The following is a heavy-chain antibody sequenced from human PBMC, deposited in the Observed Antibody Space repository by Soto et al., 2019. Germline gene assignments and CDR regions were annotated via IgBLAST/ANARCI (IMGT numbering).Heavy chain of an antibody. V-gene: IGHV3-33*01. CDR3: ARDRVSYSSGFLGRYYYYGMDV. CDR1: GFTFSSYG. CDR2: IWYDGSNK. D-gene: IGHD6-19*01. J-gene: IGHJ6*02. Sequence: VQLVESGGGVVQPGRSLRLSCAASGFTFSSYGMHWVRQAPGKGLEWVAVIWYDGSNKYYADSVKGRFTISRDNSKNTLYQQMNSLRAEDTAVYYCARDRVSYSSGFLGRYYYYGMDVWGQGTTVTVSS.